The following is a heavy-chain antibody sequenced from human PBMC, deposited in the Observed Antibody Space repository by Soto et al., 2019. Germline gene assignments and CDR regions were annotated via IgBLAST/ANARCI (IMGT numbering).Heavy chain of an antibody. V-gene: IGHV1-18*01. J-gene: IGHJ6*02. CDR2: ISTDNGNT. CDR3: ARDQGITTFGVYSMYYYAMHV. CDR1: GYTFTSSG. D-gene: IGHD3-3*01. Sequence: QVQLVQSGAEVKKPGASVKVSCKASGYTFTSSGISWVRQAPGQGLEWMGWISTDNGNTNYAQHLQGRVSTTTDTSTSTAYTDLRRLRSDDTAVYYCARDQGITTFGVYSMYYYAMHVSGQGTTVTFSS.